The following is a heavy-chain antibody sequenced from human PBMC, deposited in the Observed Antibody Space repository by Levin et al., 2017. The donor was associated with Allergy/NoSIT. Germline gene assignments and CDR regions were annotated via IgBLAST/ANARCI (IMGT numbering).Heavy chain of an antibody. CDR3: ARETGTWATVFDY. D-gene: IGHD1-1*01. Sequence: ASVKVSCKASGYTFTGYYMHWVRQAPGQGLEWMGWINPNSGGTNYAQKFQGRVTMTRDTSISTAYMELSRLRSDDTAVYYCARETGTWATVFDYWGQGTLVTVSS. CDR2: INPNSGGT. CDR1: GYTFTGYY. J-gene: IGHJ4*02. V-gene: IGHV1-2*02.